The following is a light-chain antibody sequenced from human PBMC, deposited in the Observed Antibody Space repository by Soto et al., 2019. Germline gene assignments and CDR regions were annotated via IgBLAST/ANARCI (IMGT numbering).Light chain of an antibody. Sequence: QSVLTQPASVSGSPGQSITISCTGTSSDDGGYNYVSWYQQHPGKAPKLMIYDVNTRPSGVSNRFSGSKSGNTASLTISGLQAEDEADYYCSSYTSSISFGGGTKRTVL. CDR3: SSYTSSIS. CDR2: DVN. V-gene: IGLV2-14*01. CDR1: SSDDGGYNY. J-gene: IGLJ2*01.